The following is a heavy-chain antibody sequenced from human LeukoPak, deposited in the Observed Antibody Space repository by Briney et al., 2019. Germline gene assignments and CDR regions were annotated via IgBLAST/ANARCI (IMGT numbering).Heavy chain of an antibody. CDR3: ARGPDYYDDSGYFGP. J-gene: IGHJ5*02. Sequence: SETLSLTCTVSGDSISSYYWSWIRQPPGKGLGWIGYFYYSGSTNYNPSLKSRLTISVDTSKNQFSLKLSSVTAADTAVYYCARGPDYYDDSGYFGPWGQGTLVTVSS. CDR2: FYYSGST. V-gene: IGHV4-59*01. CDR1: GDSISSYY. D-gene: IGHD3-22*01.